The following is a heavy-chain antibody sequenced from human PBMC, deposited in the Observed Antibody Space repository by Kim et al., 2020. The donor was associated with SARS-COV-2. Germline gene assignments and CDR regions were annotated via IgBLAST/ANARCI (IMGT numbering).Heavy chain of an antibody. CDR2: IIPIFGTA. D-gene: IGHD6-13*01. CDR1: GGTFSSYA. J-gene: IGHJ5*02. CDR3: ARDINRDLSRIAAAGRGWFDP. V-gene: IGHV1-69*13. Sequence: SVKVSCKASGGTFSSYAISWVRQAPGQGLEWMGGIIPIFGTANYAQKFQGRVTITADESTSTAYMELSSLRSEDTAVYYCARDINRDLSRIAAAGRGWFDPWGQGTLVTVSS.